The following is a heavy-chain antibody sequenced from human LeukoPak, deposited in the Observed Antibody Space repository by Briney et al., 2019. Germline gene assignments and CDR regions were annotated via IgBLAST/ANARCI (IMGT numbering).Heavy chain of an antibody. D-gene: IGHD2-2*03. J-gene: IGHJ6*02. V-gene: IGHV3-30*04. CDR3: ARDMGIVVVGYYYGMDV. CDR2: ISYDGSNK. Sequence: GGSLRLSCAASGFTFSSYAMHWVRQAPGKGLEWVAVISYDGSNKYYADSVKGRFTISRDSSKNTLYLQMNSLRAEDTAVYYCARDMGIVVVGYYYGMDVWGQGTTVTVSS. CDR1: GFTFSSYA.